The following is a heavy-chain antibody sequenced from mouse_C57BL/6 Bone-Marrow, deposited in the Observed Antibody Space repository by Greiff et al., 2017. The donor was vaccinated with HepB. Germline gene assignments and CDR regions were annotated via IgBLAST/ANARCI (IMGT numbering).Heavy chain of an antibody. CDR2: INYDGSST. J-gene: IGHJ2*01. D-gene: IGHD2-1*01. V-gene: IGHV5-16*01. CDR3: ARDGNYGFDYFDY. CDR1: GFTFSDYY. Sequence: EVQLQQSEGGLVQPGSSMKLSCTASGFTFSDYYMAWVRQVPEKGLEWVANINYDGSSTYYLDSLKSRFIISRDNAKNILYLQMSSLKSEDTATYYCARDGNYGFDYFDYWGQGTTLTVSS.